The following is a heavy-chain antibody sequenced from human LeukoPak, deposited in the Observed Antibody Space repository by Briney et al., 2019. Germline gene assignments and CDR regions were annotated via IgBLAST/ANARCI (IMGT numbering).Heavy chain of an antibody. J-gene: IGHJ4*02. CDR1: GFTFSSYA. CDR2: ISGSSGSST. Sequence: SGGSLRLSCAASGFTFSSYAMSWVRQAPGKGLEWVSAISGSSGSSTYYADSVKGRFTISRDNSKNTLYLQMNSLRAEDTAVYYCARAGVRGFDYWGQGTLVTVSS. CDR3: ARAGVRGFDY. V-gene: IGHV3-23*01. D-gene: IGHD3-10*01.